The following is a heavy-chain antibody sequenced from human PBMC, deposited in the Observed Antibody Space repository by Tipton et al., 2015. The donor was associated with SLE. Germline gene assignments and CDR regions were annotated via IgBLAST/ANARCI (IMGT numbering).Heavy chain of an antibody. J-gene: IGHJ6*04. CDR2: IYHSGST. CDR3: ARGTTLRFGHKV. D-gene: IGHD3-3*01. Sequence: TLSLTCAVSGGSINSDGYSWSWIRQPPGKGLEWIGYIYHSGSTYYNPSLKSRVTISVDTSKNQFSLKLSSVTAADTAVYFCARGTTLRFGHKVWGKGTTVTVSS. CDR1: GGSINSDGYS. V-gene: IGHV4-30-2*01.